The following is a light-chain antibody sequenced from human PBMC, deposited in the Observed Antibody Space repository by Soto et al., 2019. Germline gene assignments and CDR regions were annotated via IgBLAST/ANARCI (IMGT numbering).Light chain of an antibody. V-gene: IGKV4-1*01. CDR2: WAS. J-gene: IGKJ3*01. Sequence: DIVMTQSPDSLAVSLGERATINCKSSQSVLYSSNNKNYLAWYQQKPGQPPELLIYWASTRESGVPDRFSGSGSGTDFTLTISSLQAEDVEVYYCQQYGSSPPWVTFGPGTKVDIK. CDR3: QQYGSSPPWVT. CDR1: QSVLYSSNNKNY.